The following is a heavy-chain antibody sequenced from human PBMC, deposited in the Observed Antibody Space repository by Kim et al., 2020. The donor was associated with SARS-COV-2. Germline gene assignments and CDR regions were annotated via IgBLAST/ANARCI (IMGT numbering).Heavy chain of an antibody. V-gene: IGHV3-33*01. D-gene: IGHD2-2*02. CDR1: GFTFSSYG. Sequence: GGSLRLSCAASGFTFSSYGMHWVRQAPGKGLEWVAVIWYDGSNKYYADSVKGRFTISRDNSKNTLYLQMNSLRAEDTAVYYCAREVGVPAAIQGYYYYGMDVWGQGTTVTVSS. CDR3: AREVGVPAAIQGYYYYGMDV. J-gene: IGHJ6*02. CDR2: IWYDGSNK.